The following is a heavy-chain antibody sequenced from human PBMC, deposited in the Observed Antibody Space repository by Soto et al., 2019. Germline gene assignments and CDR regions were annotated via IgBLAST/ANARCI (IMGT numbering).Heavy chain of an antibody. D-gene: IGHD3-22*01. V-gene: IGHV3-23*01. Sequence: PRGSLTLACAASAFTFTNYALHWVRPAPGKWLGWGSAMSGGGTGTYSADTVKGRFTSTSDKSRNTVYLQTSSPRAEDTAVYYCAKEHYYDKFGNWLAHQASDYWGQGNLVTVSS. CDR2: MSGGGTGT. CDR3: AKEHYYDKFGNWLAHQASDY. J-gene: IGHJ4*02. CDR1: AFTFTNYA.